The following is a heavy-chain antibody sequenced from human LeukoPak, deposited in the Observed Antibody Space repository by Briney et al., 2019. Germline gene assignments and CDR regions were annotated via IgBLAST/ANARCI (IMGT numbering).Heavy chain of an antibody. V-gene: IGHV1-69*06. D-gene: IGHD3-9*01. CDR3: AKGGQYYDILTGYINRYYFDY. Sequence: GASVKVSCKASGGTFSSYAISWVRQAPGQGLEWMGGIIPIFGTVNYAQKFQGRVTITADKSTSTAYMELSSLRSEDTAVYYCAKGGQYYDILTGYINRYYFDYWGQGTLVTVSS. CDR2: IIPIFGTV. J-gene: IGHJ4*02. CDR1: GGTFSSYA.